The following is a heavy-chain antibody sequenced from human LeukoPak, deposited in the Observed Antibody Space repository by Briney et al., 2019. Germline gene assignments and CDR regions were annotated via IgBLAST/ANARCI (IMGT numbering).Heavy chain of an antibody. V-gene: IGHV4-34*01. CDR3: ARGSCSSTSCLRQFDY. CDR1: GGSFSGYY. D-gene: IGHD2-2*01. J-gene: IGHJ4*02. CDR2: INHSGST. Sequence: SETLSLTCAVYGGSFSGYYWSWIRQPPGKGLGWIGEINHSGSTNYNPSLKSRVTISVDTSKNQFSLKLSSVTAADTAVYYCARGSCSSTSCLRQFDYWGQGTLVTVSS.